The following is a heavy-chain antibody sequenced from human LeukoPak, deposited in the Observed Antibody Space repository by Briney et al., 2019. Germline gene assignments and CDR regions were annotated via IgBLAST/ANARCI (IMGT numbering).Heavy chain of an antibody. J-gene: IGHJ4*02. Sequence: GGSLRLSCAASGFTFASYSMNWVRQAPGKGLEWVSSISGDSTYIYNAGSVKGRFTISRDNAQASLYLQMNSLRADDTAVYYCARVSGRLERQSDLDYWGQGTPVIVSS. D-gene: IGHD1-1*01. CDR1: GFTFASYS. V-gene: IGHV3-21*01. CDR3: ARVSGRLERQSDLDY. CDR2: ISGDSTYI.